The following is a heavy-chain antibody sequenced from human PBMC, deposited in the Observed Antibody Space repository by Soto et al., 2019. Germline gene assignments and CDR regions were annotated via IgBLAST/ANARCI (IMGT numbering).Heavy chain of an antibody. CDR3: AKDWIWDSNWFDP. D-gene: IGHD2-2*03. CDR2: ISGSGGST. Sequence: PGESLKISCAASGFTFSSYAMSWVRQAPGKGLEWVSAISGSGGSTYYADSVKGRFTISRDNSKNTLYLQMNSLRAEDTAVYYCAKDWIWDSNWFDPWGQGTLVTVSS. V-gene: IGHV3-23*01. CDR1: GFTFSSYA. J-gene: IGHJ5*02.